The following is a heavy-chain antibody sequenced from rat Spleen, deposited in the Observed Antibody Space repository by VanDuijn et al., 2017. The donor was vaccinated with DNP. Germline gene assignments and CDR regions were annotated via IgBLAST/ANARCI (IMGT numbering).Heavy chain of an antibody. V-gene: IGHV5-46*01. J-gene: IGHJ2*01. CDR1: GFTFSSFP. CDR2: IYTSGGTT. Sequence: EVQLVESGGGLVQPGRSMKLSCAASGFTFSSFPMAWVRQAPTKGLEWVATIYTSGGTTYYRDSVKGRFTISRDNSESTLYLQMNSLRSEDTATYYCSRGAYGYNSNWFAYWGQGVMVTVSS. D-gene: IGHD1-4*01. CDR3: SRGAYGYNSNWFAY.